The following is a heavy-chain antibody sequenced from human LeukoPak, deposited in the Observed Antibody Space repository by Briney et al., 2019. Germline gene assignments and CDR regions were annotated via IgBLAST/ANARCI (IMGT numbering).Heavy chain of an antibody. CDR2: ISSSGSTI. J-gene: IGHJ3*02. D-gene: IGHD3-22*01. Sequence: GGSLRLSCAASGFTLSSYAMSWVRQAPGKGLEWVSYISSSGSTIYYADSVKGRFTISRDNAKNSLYLQMNSLRAEDTAVYYCARERPFRSGYYRSAAFDIWGQGTMVTVSS. CDR1: GFTLSSYA. CDR3: ARERPFRSGYYRSAAFDI. V-gene: IGHV3-48*03.